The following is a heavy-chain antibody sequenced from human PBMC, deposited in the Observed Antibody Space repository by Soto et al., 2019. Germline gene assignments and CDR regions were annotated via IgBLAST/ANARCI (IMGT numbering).Heavy chain of an antibody. V-gene: IGHV4-30-4*01. CDR3: ARWNAAMVFWFDP. Sequence: SETLSLTCTVSGDSISSGDYYWSWIRQPPGKGLEWIGYIYYSGSTYYNPSLKGRVTISVDTSKNQFSLKLSSVTAADTAVYYCARWNAAMVFWFDPWGQGTLVTVSS. D-gene: IGHD5-18*01. CDR2: IYYSGST. CDR1: GDSISSGDYY. J-gene: IGHJ5*02.